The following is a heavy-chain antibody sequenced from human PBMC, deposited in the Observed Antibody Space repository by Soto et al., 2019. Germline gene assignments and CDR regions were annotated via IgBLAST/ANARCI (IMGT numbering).Heavy chain of an antibody. J-gene: IGHJ4*02. CDR3: ARQPNEYISSWLHFDH. D-gene: IGHD6-13*01. Sequence: SETLSLTCSVSGGSVSSSRYYWDWIRQPPGKGLEWIGNIYYTGSTYYNPSVKSRVTISVDTSKNQFSLTLNSVTAADTAVYYCARQPNEYISSWLHFDHWGQGALVTVSS. CDR1: GGSVSSSRYY. CDR2: IYYTGST. V-gene: IGHV4-39*01.